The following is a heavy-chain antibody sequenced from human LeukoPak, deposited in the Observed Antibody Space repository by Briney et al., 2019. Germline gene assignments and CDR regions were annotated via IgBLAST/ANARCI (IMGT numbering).Heavy chain of an antibody. CDR2: IRSKAYGGTT. J-gene: IGHJ5*02. D-gene: IGHD2-15*01. CDR1: GFTFSSYS. Sequence: GGSLRLSCAASGFTFSSYSMNWVRQAPGKGLEWVGFIRSKAYGGTTEYAAPVRGRFTISRDDSKSIAYLQMNSLKTEDTAVYYCTRDSRYCSGGSCYPADWFDPWGQGTLVTVSS. CDR3: TRDSRYCSGGSCYPADWFDP. V-gene: IGHV3-49*04.